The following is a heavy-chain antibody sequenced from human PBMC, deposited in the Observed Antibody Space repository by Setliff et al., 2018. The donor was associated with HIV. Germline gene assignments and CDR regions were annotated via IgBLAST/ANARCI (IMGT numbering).Heavy chain of an antibody. Sequence: GGSLRLSCAASGFTVSGYWMSWVRQAPGKGLEWVAVMLYDGSDRYYADSVKGRFTISRDNSKKTLYLQMNSLRPEDTAVYHCAKARSEYQLMPWYYYMDVWGQGTTVTVSS. D-gene: IGHD6-6*01. CDR2: MLYDGSDR. J-gene: IGHJ6*03. CDR3: AKARSEYQLMPWYYYMDV. CDR1: GFTVSGYW. V-gene: IGHV3-30*18.